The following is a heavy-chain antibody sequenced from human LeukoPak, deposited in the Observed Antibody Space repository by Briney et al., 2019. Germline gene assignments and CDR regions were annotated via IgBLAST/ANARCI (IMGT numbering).Heavy chain of an antibody. CDR2: VHPDTGYA. CDR3: ARGPRNDP. D-gene: IGHD1-14*01. V-gene: IGHV1-8*01. Sequence: ASVKVSCKTSGYPFTTYEINWVRQAAGQGLEWMGWVHPDTGYADYAQKFQGRVTMTSDSSISTAYMELSSLRSDDTAVYFCARGPRNDPWGQGTLVTVSS. CDR1: GYPFTTYE. J-gene: IGHJ5*02.